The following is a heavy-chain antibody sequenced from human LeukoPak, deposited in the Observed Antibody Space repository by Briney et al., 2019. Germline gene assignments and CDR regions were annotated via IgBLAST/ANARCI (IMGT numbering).Heavy chain of an antibody. V-gene: IGHV3-53*01. Sequence: GRSLRLSCAASGFTVSSKSMSWVRQAPGKGLEWVSVIESDGSTYYADSVKGRFSISRDNSKNTLYLQMNSLRAEDTAVYYCARIAPVIQGYFDYWGQGTLVTVSS. CDR3: ARIAPVIQGYFDY. D-gene: IGHD5-18*01. J-gene: IGHJ4*02. CDR2: IESDGST. CDR1: GFTVSSKS.